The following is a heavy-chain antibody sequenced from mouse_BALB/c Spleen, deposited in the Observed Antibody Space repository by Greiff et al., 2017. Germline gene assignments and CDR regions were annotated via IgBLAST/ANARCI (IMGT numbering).Heavy chain of an antibody. V-gene: IGHV14-1*02. J-gene: IGHJ3*01. CDR2: IDPENGNT. D-gene: IGHD1-1*02. CDR3: ARGGLYGLAWFAY. CDR1: GFNIKDYY. Sequence: EVKLQESGAELVRPGALVKLSCKASGFNIKDYYMHWVKQRPEQGLEWIGWIDPENGNTIYDPKFQGKASITADTSSNTAYLQLSSLTSEDTAVYYCARGGLYGLAWFAYWGQGTLVTVSA.